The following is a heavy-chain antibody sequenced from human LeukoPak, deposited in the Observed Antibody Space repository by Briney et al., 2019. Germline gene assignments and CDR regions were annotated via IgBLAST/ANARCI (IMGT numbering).Heavy chain of an antibody. Sequence: GGSLRLSCAASGFTFSSYWMSWVRQSPGKGLEWVSYISSSSSTIYYADSVKGRFTISRDNAKNSLYLQMNSLRDEDTAVYYCAREWGRVNDYWGQGTLVTVSS. V-gene: IGHV3-48*02. CDR1: GFTFSSYW. D-gene: IGHD1-26*01. CDR2: ISSSSSTI. CDR3: AREWGRVNDY. J-gene: IGHJ4*02.